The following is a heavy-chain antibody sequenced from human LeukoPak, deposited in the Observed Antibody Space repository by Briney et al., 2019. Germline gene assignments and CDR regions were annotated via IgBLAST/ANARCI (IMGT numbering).Heavy chain of an antibody. CDR3: SRSWNYGRNYYIDV. V-gene: IGHV4-34*01. D-gene: IGHD1-7*01. CDR1: GGSFSNYN. J-gene: IGHJ6*03. CDR2: INDSGRI. Sequence: SETLSLTCAVYGGSFSNYNWSWIPQPPGKGLEWIGEINDSGRINYNPSLMSRVTVSVDTTKNQFSLRLTSVTATDTAVYYCSRSWNYGRNYYIDVWGNGATVSVSS.